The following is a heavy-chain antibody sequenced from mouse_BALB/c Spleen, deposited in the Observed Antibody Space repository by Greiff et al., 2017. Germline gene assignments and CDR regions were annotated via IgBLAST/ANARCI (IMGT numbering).Heavy chain of an antibody. CDR1: GYTFTSYY. V-gene: IGHV1S81*02. J-gene: IGHJ3*01. Sequence: QVQLQQSGAELVKPGASVKLSCKASGYTFTSYYMYWVKQRPGQGLEWIGEINPSNGGTNFNEKFKSKATLTVDKSSSTAYMQLSSLTSEDSAVYYCARGGSFAYWGQGTLVTVSA. CDR2: INPSNGGT. CDR3: ARGGSFAY.